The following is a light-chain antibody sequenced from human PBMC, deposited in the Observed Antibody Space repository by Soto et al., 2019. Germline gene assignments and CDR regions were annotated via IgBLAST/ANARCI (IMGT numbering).Light chain of an antibody. V-gene: IGKV1-27*01. CDR3: QKYNSPPLT. CDR1: QGIGVY. Sequence: DIQMTQSPSSLSASLGASVTLTCRASQGIGVYLAWFQQRPGRVPSLLIYAASTLQSGVPSRFSGSGSGTDFTLTISSLQPEDVATYYCQKYNSPPLTFGGVTKVEIK. CDR2: AAS. J-gene: IGKJ4*01.